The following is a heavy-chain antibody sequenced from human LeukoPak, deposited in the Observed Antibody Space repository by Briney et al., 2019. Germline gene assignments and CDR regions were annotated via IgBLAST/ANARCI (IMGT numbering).Heavy chain of an antibody. CDR1: GFTVSSNY. CDR3: ARDAAVAFDI. Sequence: GGSLRLSCAASGFTVSSNYMSWVRQAPGKGLEWVSVIYSGGSTYYADSVRGRLTISRDNSKNTLYLQMNSLRAEDTAVYYCARDAAVAFDIWGQGTMVTVSS. V-gene: IGHV3-53*01. CDR2: IYSGGST. J-gene: IGHJ3*02. D-gene: IGHD6-19*01.